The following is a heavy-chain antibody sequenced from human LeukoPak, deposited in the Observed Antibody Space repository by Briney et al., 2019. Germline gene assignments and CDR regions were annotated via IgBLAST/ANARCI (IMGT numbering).Heavy chain of an antibody. J-gene: IGHJ4*02. CDR3: VRHRTGTTADY. D-gene: IGHD1-7*01. Sequence: SETLSLTCTVSGVSISTYYWSWIRQPPGKGLEWIGCIYCSGNTNNSPSLKSRVTISVDMSKNQFSLSLTSVTAADTAVYYCVRHRTGTTADYWGQGTLVTVSS. CDR2: IYCSGNT. CDR1: GVSISTYY. V-gene: IGHV4-59*08.